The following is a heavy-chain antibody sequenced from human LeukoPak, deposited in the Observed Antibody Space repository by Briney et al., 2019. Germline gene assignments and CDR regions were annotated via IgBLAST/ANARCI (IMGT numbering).Heavy chain of an antibody. CDR3: AKDPKGHYYGGGHFDY. Sequence: GGSLRLSCAASGFTFSSYGMHWVRQAPGKGLEWVAFIRYDGSNKYYADSVKGRFTISRDNSKNTLYLQMNSLRAEDTAVYYCAKDPKGHYYGGGHFDYWGQGTLVTVSS. CDR1: GFTFSSYG. CDR2: IRYDGSNK. V-gene: IGHV3-30*02. D-gene: IGHD3-10*01. J-gene: IGHJ4*02.